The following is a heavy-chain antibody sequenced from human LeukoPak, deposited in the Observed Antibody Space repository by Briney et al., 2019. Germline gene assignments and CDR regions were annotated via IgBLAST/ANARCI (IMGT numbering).Heavy chain of an antibody. D-gene: IGHD6-13*01. Sequence: ASVKVSCKASGYTFTSYDINWARQATGQGLEWMGWMNPNSGNTGYAQKFQGRVTMTRNTSISTAYMELSSLRSEDTAVYYCARGIVAAAGTLDYWGQGTLVTVSS. V-gene: IGHV1-8*01. J-gene: IGHJ4*02. CDR1: GYTFTSYD. CDR3: ARGIVAAAGTLDY. CDR2: MNPNSGNT.